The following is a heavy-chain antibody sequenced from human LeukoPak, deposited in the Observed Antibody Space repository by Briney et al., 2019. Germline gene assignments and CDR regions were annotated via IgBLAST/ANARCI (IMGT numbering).Heavy chain of an antibody. Sequence: GGSLRLSCAAAGFTFSSYAMAWVRQSPGKGLEWVSCITGGGEYTYHTDSVKGRFTTSRDNSKNTLYLQMNSLRVEDTAVYYCAKGTLGKCSGGSCYPLDYWGQGTLVTVSS. V-gene: IGHV3-23*01. CDR3: AKGTLGKCSGGSCYPLDY. D-gene: IGHD2-15*01. CDR1: GFTFSSYA. J-gene: IGHJ4*02. CDR2: ITGGGEYT.